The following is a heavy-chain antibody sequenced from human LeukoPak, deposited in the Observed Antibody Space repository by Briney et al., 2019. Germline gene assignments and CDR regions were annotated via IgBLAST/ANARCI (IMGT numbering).Heavy chain of an antibody. CDR3: ARDLIGGGNHDAFDI. J-gene: IGHJ3*02. Sequence: GGSLRLSCAASGFTVSSSYMSWVRQAPGKGPEWVSVIYRGGNTYYADSVKGRFTISRDNSKNTLFLQMNSLRAEDTAVYYCARDLIGGGNHDAFDIWGQGTMVIVSS. D-gene: IGHD1-26*01. CDR2: IYRGGNT. CDR1: GFTVSSSY. V-gene: IGHV3-53*01.